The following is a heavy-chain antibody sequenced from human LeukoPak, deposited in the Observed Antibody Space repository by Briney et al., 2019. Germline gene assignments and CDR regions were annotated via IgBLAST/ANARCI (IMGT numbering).Heavy chain of an antibody. CDR3: TKDSQGSYDGFWYGTYGMDV. J-gene: IGHJ6*02. CDR2: ISDYP. Sequence: GGSLILSCVASGFSFNTFALTWVRQAPGKGLEWVSTISDYPHYADSVRGRFTISRDNSRKTVFLQMNSLTPEDVATYYCTKDSQGSYDGFWYGTYGMDVWGQGTTVTVSS. CDR1: GFSFNTFA. V-gene: IGHV3-23*05. D-gene: IGHD3-16*01.